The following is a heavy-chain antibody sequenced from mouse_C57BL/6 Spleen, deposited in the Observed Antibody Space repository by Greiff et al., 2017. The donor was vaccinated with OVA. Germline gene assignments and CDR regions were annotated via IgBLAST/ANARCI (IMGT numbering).Heavy chain of an antibody. D-gene: IGHD1-2*01. CDR3: ARSTTAYAMDD. CDR2: IDPSDSVP. J-gene: IGHJ4*01. CDR1: GYTFTSYW. Sequence: QVQLQQPGAELVKPGASVKLSCKASGYTFTSYWMQWVKQRPGQGLEWIGKIDPSDSVPNYNQKFKGKAQLTVDTSSSTACMQLSSLTSEDSAVYYCARSTTAYAMDDWGQGTSVTVSS. V-gene: IGHV1-50*01.